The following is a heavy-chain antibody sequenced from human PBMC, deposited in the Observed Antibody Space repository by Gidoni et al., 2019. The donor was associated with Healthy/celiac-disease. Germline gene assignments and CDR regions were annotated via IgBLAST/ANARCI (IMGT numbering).Heavy chain of an antibody. Sequence: EVQLVESGGGLVQPGTSLRLSCAASGSIDDYAMHWVRQAPGKGLEWVSSINWNSGKINYADSVKGRFTISRDNAKNSLYLQMNSLRAEDTALYYCTRDTSGGSNHYYYYGMDVWGQGTTVTVSS. V-gene: IGHV3-9*01. CDR2: INWNSGKI. J-gene: IGHJ6*02. CDR1: GSIDDYA. D-gene: IGHD4-4*01. CDR3: TRDTSGGSNHYYYYGMDV.